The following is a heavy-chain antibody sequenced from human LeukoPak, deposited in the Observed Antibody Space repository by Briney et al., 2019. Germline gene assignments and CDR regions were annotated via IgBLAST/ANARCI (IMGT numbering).Heavy chain of an antibody. Sequence: GESLKISCEGSGYSSSNYWIGWVRQMPGKGLEWMGIIYPGDYETRYSPSFQGLVTISVDKSISTAYLQWSSLKASGTAMYYCAIPPGYCGNDCSFDHWGQGTLVTVSS. CDR3: AIPPGYCGNDCSFDH. CDR1: GYSSSNYW. D-gene: IGHD2-21*02. CDR2: IYPGDYET. V-gene: IGHV5-51*01. J-gene: IGHJ4*02.